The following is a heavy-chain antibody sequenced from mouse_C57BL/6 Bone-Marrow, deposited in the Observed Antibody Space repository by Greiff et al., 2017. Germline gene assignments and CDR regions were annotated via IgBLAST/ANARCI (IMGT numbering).Heavy chain of an antibody. CDR1: GYTFTSYW. Sequence: QVQLQQPGTELVKPGASVKLSCKASGYTFTSYWMHWVKQRPGQGLEWIGNINPSNGGTNYNEKFKSKATLTVDKASSTAYMQLSSLTSEDSAVYYCARGDYGSIPLYAMDYWGQGTSVTVSS. J-gene: IGHJ4*01. CDR3: ARGDYGSIPLYAMDY. CDR2: INPSNGGT. V-gene: IGHV1-53*01. D-gene: IGHD1-1*01.